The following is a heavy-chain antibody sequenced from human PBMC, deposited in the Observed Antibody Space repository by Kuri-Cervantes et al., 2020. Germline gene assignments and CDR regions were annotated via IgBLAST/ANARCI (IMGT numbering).Heavy chain of an antibody. CDR3: ARDANQYSSGWYGILDY. CDR1: GFTFSSYS. CDR2: ISSSSSYI. V-gene: IGHV3-21*01. D-gene: IGHD6-19*01. J-gene: IGHJ4*02. Sequence: GESLKISCAASGFTFSSYSMNWVRQAPGKGLEWVSSISSSSSYIYYADSVKGRFTISRDNSKNTLYLQMNSLRAEDTAVYYCARDANQYSSGWYGILDYWGQGTLVTVSS.